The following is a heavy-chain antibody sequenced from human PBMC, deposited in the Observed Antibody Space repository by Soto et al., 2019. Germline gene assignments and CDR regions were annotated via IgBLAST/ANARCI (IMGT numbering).Heavy chain of an antibody. CDR1: GGTFSSYA. CDR3: ARGYYDSSGYYPPDYYFDY. J-gene: IGHJ4*02. D-gene: IGHD3-22*01. V-gene: IGHV1-69*01. CDR2: IIPIFGTA. Sequence: QVQLVQSGAEVKKPGSSVKVSCKASGGTFSSYAISWVRQAPGQGLEWMGGIIPIFGTANYAQKFQGRVTITADESTSTAYKELSSLRSEDTAVYYCARGYYDSSGYYPPDYYFDYWGQGTLVTVSS.